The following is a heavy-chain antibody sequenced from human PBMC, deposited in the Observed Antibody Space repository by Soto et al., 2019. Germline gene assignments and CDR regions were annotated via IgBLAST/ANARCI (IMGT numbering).Heavy chain of an antibody. V-gene: IGHV1-3*01. J-gene: IGHJ4*02. Sequence: QVQLVQSGAEVKKPGASVKVSCKASGYTFTSYAMHWVRQAPGQRLEWMGWINAGNGNTQYSQKFQGRVTITRDTSASTAYMELSSLTSEDTAVYYCARGDIPVADYWGQGALFTVSS. CDR2: INAGNGNT. D-gene: IGHD3-10*01. CDR3: ARGDIPVADY. CDR1: GYTFTSYA.